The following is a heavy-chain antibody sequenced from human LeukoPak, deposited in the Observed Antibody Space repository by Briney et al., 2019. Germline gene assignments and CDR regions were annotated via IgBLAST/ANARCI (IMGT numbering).Heavy chain of an antibody. CDR3: AKGSGGWYLYYFDY. CDR2: ISGGGGST. J-gene: IGHJ4*02. V-gene: IGHV3-23*01. D-gene: IGHD6-19*01. CDR1: GFTFSSYA. Sequence: PGGSLRLSCAASGFTFSSYAMSWVRQAPGKGLEWVSAISGGGGSTYYADSVKGRFTISRDNSKNTLYLQMNSLRAEDTAVYYCAKGSGGWYLYYFDYWGQGTLVTVSS.